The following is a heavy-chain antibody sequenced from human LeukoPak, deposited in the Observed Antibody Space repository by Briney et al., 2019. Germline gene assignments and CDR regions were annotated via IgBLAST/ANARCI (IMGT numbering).Heavy chain of an antibody. D-gene: IGHD6-13*01. V-gene: IGHV3-33*01. J-gene: IGHJ4*02. Sequence: GRSLRLSCAASGFTFSSYGMHWVRQAPGKGLEWVAVIWYDGSNKYYADSVKGRFTISRDNSKNTLYLQMNSLRTEDTAVYYCARDSSSWRPFDYWGQGTLVTVSS. CDR1: GFTFSSYG. CDR2: IWYDGSNK. CDR3: ARDSSSWRPFDY.